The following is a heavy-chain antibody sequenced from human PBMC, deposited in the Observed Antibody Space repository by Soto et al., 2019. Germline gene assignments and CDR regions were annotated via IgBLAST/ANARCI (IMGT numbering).Heavy chain of an antibody. CDR1: GFTFGYYA. D-gene: IGHD2-2*01. CDR2: IRSKAYGGTT. J-gene: IGHJ6*02. V-gene: IGHV3-49*03. Sequence: GGSLRLSCTASGFTFGYYAMSWFRQSPGKGLEWVGFIRSKAYGGTTEYAASVKGRFTISRDDSKSIAYLQMNSLKTEDTAVYYCTRGEDIVVVPAAVHYYYGMDVWGQGTTVTVSS. CDR3: TRGEDIVVVPAAVHYYYGMDV.